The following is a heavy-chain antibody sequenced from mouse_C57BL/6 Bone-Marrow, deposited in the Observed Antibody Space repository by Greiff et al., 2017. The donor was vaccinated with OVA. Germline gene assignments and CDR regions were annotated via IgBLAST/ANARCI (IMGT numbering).Heavy chain of an antibody. Sequence: QVQLQQPGAELVKPGASVKLSCKASGYTFTSYWMQWVKQRPGQGLEWIGEIDPSDSYTNYNQKFKGKATLTVDTSSSPAYMQLSSLTSEDSAVYYCARCSLRSDYWGQGTTLTVSS. D-gene: IGHD1-1*01. V-gene: IGHV1-50*01. CDR2: IDPSDSYT. CDR3: ARCSLRSDY. CDR1: GYTFTSYW. J-gene: IGHJ2*01.